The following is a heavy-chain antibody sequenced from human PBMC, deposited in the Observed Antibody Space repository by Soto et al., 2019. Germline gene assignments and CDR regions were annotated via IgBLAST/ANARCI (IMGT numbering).Heavy chain of an antibody. J-gene: IGHJ4*02. Sequence: LRLSCAASGFTFSNAWMSWVRQAPGKGLEWVGRIKSKTDGGTTDYAAPVKGRFTISRDDSKNTLYLQMNSLKTEDTAVYYCTRQYSSSWYVRYYFDYWGQGTLVTVSS. CDR1: GFTFSNAW. CDR2: IKSKTDGGTT. CDR3: TRQYSSSWYVRYYFDY. V-gene: IGHV3-15*01. D-gene: IGHD6-13*01.